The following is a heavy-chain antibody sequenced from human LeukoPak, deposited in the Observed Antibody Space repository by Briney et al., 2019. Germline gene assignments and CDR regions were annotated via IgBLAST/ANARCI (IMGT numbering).Heavy chain of an antibody. Sequence: ASVKVSCKASGYTFTSYYMHWVRQAPGEGLEWMGIINPTGGSTSYAQKFQGRVTMTRDTSTSTVYMELSSLRSEDTAVYYCARDHYHKIHSVMVTALDYWGQGTLVIVSS. CDR2: INPTGGST. CDR3: ARDHYHKIHSVMVTALDY. V-gene: IGHV1-46*01. CDR1: GYTFTSYY. D-gene: IGHD2-21*02. J-gene: IGHJ4*02.